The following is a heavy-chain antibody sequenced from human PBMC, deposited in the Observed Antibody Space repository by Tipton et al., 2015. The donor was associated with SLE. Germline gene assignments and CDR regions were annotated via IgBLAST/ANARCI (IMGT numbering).Heavy chain of an antibody. CDR3: AKSRSGWNDALDI. D-gene: IGHD6-19*01. CDR2: ICYGGSNR. Sequence: SLRLSCAASGFTFSRYGMHWVRQAPGKGLEWVAVICYGGSNRYYADSVKGRFTISRDNSKNTLYLQMNSLRAEDTAVYYCAKSRSGWNDALDIWGQWDMVALSS. V-gene: IGHV3-30*18. J-gene: IGHJ3*02. CDR1: GFTFSRYG.